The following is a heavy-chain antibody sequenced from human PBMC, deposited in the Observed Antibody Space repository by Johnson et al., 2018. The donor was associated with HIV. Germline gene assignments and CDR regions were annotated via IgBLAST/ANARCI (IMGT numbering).Heavy chain of an antibody. J-gene: IGHJ3*02. D-gene: IGHD5/OR15-5a*01. CDR1: GFTFSDYY. V-gene: IGHV3-13*01. CDR3: ARGVLAFDI. CDR2: IGTAGDT. Sequence: VQLVESGGGLVKPGGSLRLSCAASGFTFSDYYMHWVRQATGKGLEWVSAIGTAGDTYYPGSVKGRFTISRENVKNSLYLQMNSLRAGDTAVYYCARGVLAFDIWGQGTMVTVSS.